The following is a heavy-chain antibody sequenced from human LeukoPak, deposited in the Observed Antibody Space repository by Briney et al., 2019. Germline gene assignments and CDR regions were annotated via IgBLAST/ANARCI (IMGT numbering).Heavy chain of an antibody. Sequence: SETLSLTCTVSGGSISSYYWSWIRQPPGKGLEWIGYIYYSGSTNYNPSLKSRVTISVDTSKNQFSLKLSSVTAADTAVYYCARAITMVRGVYYYGMDVWGQGTTVTVSS. CDR1: GGSISSYY. D-gene: IGHD3-10*01. V-gene: IGHV4-59*08. CDR2: IYYSGST. J-gene: IGHJ6*02. CDR3: ARAITMVRGVYYYGMDV.